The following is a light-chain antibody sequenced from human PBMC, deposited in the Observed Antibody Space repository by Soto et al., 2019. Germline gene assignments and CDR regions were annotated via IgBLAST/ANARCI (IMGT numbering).Light chain of an antibody. CDR1: NSNIGSNT. V-gene: IGLV1-44*01. J-gene: IGLJ1*01. Sequence: QSVLTQPPSASGTPGQRVTISCSGSNSNIGSNTVNWYQQLPGTAPKLLIYYDNLRPSGVPERISGSKSGTSASLAISVLQCDDEDDYYSEACDDSLNGRVYGTGTKLTVL. CDR2: YDN. CDR3: EACDDSLNGRV.